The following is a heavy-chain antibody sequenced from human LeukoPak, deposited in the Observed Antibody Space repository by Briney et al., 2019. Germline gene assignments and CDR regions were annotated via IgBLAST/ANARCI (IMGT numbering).Heavy chain of an antibody. J-gene: IGHJ6*03. D-gene: IGHD7-27*01. CDR1: GGSISTYY. CDR2: IYNSGST. V-gene: IGHV4-59*12. Sequence: SETLSLTCTVSGGSISTYYWSWIRQPPGKGLECIVYIYNSGSTDYNPSLKSRVTISIDTSKDQFSLKLSCVTAADTAVYYCARDGSNWGSAYYYMDVWGKGTKVTVSS. CDR3: ARDGSNWGSAYYYMDV.